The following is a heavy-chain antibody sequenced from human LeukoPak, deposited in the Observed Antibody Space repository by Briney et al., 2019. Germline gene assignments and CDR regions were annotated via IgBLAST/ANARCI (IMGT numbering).Heavy chain of an antibody. CDR3: AKKAQYNGNYPLDY. J-gene: IGHJ4*02. D-gene: IGHD1-26*01. CDR2: TSDRGDYT. V-gene: IGHV3-23*01. Sequence: GGSLRLSCAASGFTFTSYSMSWVRQAPGKGLEWVSGTSDRGDYTYFADSVKGRFTISRDNSKNTLYLQMNSLRAEDTALYFCAKKAQYNGNYPLDYWGQGTLVTVSS. CDR1: GFTFTSYS.